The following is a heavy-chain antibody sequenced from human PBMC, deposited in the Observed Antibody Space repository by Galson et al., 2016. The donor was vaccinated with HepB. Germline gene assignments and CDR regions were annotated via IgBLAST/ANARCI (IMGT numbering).Heavy chain of an antibody. V-gene: IGHV4-34*01. Sequence: ETLSLTCDVHGGSISGYHWNWIRQPPGKGLEWLGEINDGGITSYSPSLESRVTVSVDLSKSQLSLNLVAVTAADTAVYYWARGRGRTWPTSDYWGQGVLVTVSS. CDR1: GGSISGYH. J-gene: IGHJ4*02. CDR2: INDGGIT. D-gene: IGHD2/OR15-2a*01. CDR3: ARGRGRTWPTSDY.